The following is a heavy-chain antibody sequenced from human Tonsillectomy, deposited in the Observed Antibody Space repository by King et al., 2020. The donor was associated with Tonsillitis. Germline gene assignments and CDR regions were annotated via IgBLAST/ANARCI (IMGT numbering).Heavy chain of an antibody. CDR3: AKGEEGWKLPPYWFNY. J-gene: IGHJ4*02. Sequence: VQLVESGGGLVQPGGSLRLSCAASGFTFSSYAMSWVRQAPGQGLEWGAVINSGGSSPNYADSMTGRLTISRDNSKNTPYLQMNSLRAEDTAVYYCAKGEEGWKLPPYWFNYGGQGTLVTVS. CDR2: INSGGSSP. CDR1: GFTFSSYA. V-gene: IGHV3-23*03. D-gene: IGHD1-26*01.